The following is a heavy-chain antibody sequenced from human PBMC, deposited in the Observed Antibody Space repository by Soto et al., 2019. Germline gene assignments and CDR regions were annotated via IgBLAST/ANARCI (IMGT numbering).Heavy chain of an antibody. CDR1: GGTFSSYT. V-gene: IGHV1-69*02. Sequence: QVQLVQSGAEVKKPGSSVKVSCKASGGTFSSYTISWVRQAPGQGLEWMGRIIPILGIANYAQKFQGRVTINADKSTSTAYMELSSLRSEYTAVYYCARSGIGETPLDYWGQGTLVTVSS. CDR3: ARSGIGETPLDY. CDR2: IIPILGIA. D-gene: IGHD4-17*01. J-gene: IGHJ4*02.